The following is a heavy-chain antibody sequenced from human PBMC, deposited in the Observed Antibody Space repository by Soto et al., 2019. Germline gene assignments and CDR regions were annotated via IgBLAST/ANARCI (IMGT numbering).Heavy chain of an antibody. V-gene: IGHV1-3*04. CDR2: INTALATT. Sequence: ASVKVSCKGSGYTFTNHAMHWVRQAPGQRPEWMGWINTALATTKYSQKLEGRVTITRDTAASTVYMELSSLRSEDTAVYYCARDRDRAFDSWGHGALVTVSS. CDR1: GYTFTNHA. CDR3: ARDRDRAFDS. J-gene: IGHJ4*01.